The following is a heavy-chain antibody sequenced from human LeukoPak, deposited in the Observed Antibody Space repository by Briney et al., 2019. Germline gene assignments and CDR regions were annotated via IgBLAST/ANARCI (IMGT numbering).Heavy chain of an antibody. CDR1: GYTFTGYH. V-gene: IGHV1-2*02. D-gene: IGHD6-19*01. CDR3: ARLRSSGPSRYFDY. Sequence: ASVKVSCKASGYTFTGYHTHWVRQAPGEVLGWTGWIYPNSGGTNYAQKFQGRVTMTRDTSISTAYMELSRLRSDDTAVYFCARLRSSGPSRYFDYWGQGTLVTVSS. CDR2: IYPNSGGT. J-gene: IGHJ4*02.